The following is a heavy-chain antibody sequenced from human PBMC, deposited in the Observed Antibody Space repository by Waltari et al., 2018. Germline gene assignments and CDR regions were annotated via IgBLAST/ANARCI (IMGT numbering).Heavy chain of an antibody. V-gene: IGHV1-8*01. CDR1: GYTFTSYD. CDR3: ARIGLGGNGDY. Sequence: QVQLVESGGGVVQPGRSLRLSCAASGYTFTSYDINWVRQATGQGLEWMGWMNPNSGNTGYAQKFQGRVTMTRNTSISTAYMELSSLRSEDTAVYYCARIGLGGNGDYWGQGTLVTVSS. D-gene: IGHD5-12*01. CDR2: MNPNSGNT. J-gene: IGHJ4*02.